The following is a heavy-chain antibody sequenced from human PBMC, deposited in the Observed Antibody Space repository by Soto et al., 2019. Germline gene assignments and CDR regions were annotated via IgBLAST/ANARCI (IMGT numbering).Heavy chain of an antibody. J-gene: IGHJ4*02. CDR3: AKDPSGSYYGLAAIDY. Sequence: EVQLLESGGGLVQPGGSLRLSCAASGFTFSSYAMSWVRQAPGKGLEWVSAISGSGGSTYYADSVKGRFTISRDNSKNTRYLQMNILRADDTAVYYCAKDPSGSYYGLAAIDYWGQGTLVTVSS. D-gene: IGHD1-26*01. V-gene: IGHV3-23*01. CDR2: ISGSGGST. CDR1: GFTFSSYA.